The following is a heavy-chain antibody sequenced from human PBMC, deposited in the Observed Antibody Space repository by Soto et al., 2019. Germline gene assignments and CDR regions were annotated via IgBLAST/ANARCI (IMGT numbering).Heavy chain of an antibody. CDR3: AREGDPPYGMDV. CDR2: INPNSGGT. J-gene: IGHJ6*02. Sequence: ASVKVSCKASGYTFTGYYMHWVRQAPGQGLEWMGWINPNSGGTNYAQKFQGWVTMTRDTSISTAYMELNRLRSDDTAVYYCAREGDPPYGMDVWGQGTTVTVSS. CDR1: GYTFTGYY. D-gene: IGHD1-26*01. V-gene: IGHV1-2*04.